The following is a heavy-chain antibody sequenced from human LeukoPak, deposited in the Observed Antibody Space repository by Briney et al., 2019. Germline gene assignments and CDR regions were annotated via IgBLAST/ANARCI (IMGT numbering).Heavy chain of an antibody. V-gene: IGHV3-30*02. CDR3: ARGVVVTRRGPRYYFDY. D-gene: IGHD4-23*01. CDR2: IRYDGSNK. Sequence: PGGSLRLSCAASGFTFSSYGMHWVRQAPGKGLEWGAFIRYDGSNKYYADSVKGRFTISRDNAKNSLYLQMNSLRVEDTAVYYCARGVVVTRRGPRYYFDYWGQGTLVTVSS. CDR1: GFTFSSYG. J-gene: IGHJ4*02.